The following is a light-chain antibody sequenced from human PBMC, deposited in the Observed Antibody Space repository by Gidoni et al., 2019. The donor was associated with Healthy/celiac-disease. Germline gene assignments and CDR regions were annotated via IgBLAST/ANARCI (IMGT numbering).Light chain of an antibody. V-gene: IGKV1-8*01. CDR3: QQYYSYPIT. CDR1: QGISSY. CDR2: AAS. Sequence: AIRMTQSPSSFSASTGDRVTITCRASQGISSYLAWYQQKPGKAPKLLIYAASTLQSGVPTRFRGSGSGTDFSRTISCLQSEDFASYYCQQYYSYPITFGQGTRLEIK. J-gene: IGKJ5*01.